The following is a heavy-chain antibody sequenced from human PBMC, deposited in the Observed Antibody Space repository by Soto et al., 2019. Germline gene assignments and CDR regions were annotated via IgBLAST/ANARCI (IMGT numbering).Heavy chain of an antibody. Sequence: GGSLRLSCSASGFTFSSYAMHWVRQAPGKGLEYVSAISSNGGSTYYADSVKGRFTISRDNSKNTLYLQMSSLRAEDTAVYYCVKDLYSGSSRGLIFMVGKYYYYGMDVWGQGTTVTVSS. CDR1: GFTFSSYA. V-gene: IGHV3-64D*06. D-gene: IGHD6-13*01. J-gene: IGHJ6*02. CDR2: ISSNGGST. CDR3: VKDLYSGSSRGLIFMVGKYYYYGMDV.